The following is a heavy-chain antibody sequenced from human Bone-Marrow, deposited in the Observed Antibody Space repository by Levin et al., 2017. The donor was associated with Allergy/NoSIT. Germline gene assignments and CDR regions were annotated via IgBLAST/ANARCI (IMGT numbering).Heavy chain of an antibody. CDR1: GGSVSSANYY. V-gene: IGHV4-61*01. Sequence: SQTLSLTCTVSGGSVSSANYYWSWIRQSPGKGLEWLGYIYRSGNTNYNPSLKSRVTMSIDTAKNQFSLNLSSVTAADTAVYFCARDGGAGTYYTFHYWGQGTLVTVSS. CDR3: ARDGGAGTYYTFHY. J-gene: IGHJ4*02. CDR2: IYRSGNT. D-gene: IGHD3-10*01.